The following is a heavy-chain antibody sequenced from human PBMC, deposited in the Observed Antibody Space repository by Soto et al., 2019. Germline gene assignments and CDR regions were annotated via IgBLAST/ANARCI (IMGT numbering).Heavy chain of an antibody. J-gene: IGHJ6*02. CDR1: GGTFSSYA. CDR2: IIPIFGTA. V-gene: IGHV1-69*12. Sequence: QVQLVQSGAEVKKPGSSVKVSCKASGGTFSSYAISWVRQAPGQGLEWMGGIIPIFGTADYAQKFQGRVTITADESTSTAYRELSSLRSGDTAVYYCARVRAGDTIMAAYYNGMDVWGQGTTVTVSS. D-gene: IGHD5-18*01. CDR3: ARVRAGDTIMAAYYNGMDV.